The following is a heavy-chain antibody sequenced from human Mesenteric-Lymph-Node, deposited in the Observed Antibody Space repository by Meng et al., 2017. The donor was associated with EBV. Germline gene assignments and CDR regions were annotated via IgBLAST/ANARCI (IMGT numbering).Heavy chain of an antibody. Sequence: QVQLQESGPVLVKPSGTLSLTCAVSGASISGPNWWSWVRQPPGKGLEWIGEVYHSGSTNYNPSLKSRVSMSVDTSKNHFSLKLTSVTAADTAMYYCAEVLNGYYYFDYWGQGTLVTVSS. V-gene: IGHV4-4*02. D-gene: IGHD3-22*01. CDR1: GASISGPNW. CDR2: VYHSGST. CDR3: AEVLNGYYYFDY. J-gene: IGHJ4*02.